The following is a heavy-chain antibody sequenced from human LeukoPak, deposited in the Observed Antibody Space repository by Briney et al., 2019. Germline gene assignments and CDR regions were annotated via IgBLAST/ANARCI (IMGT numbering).Heavy chain of an antibody. CDR3: ARYWAYGYNQGQVATHFDY. D-gene: IGHD5-18*01. CDR1: GGSISSRNYY. Sequence: PSETLSLTCTVSGGSISSRNYYWAWIRQPPGQGLDWIGSISYTGSIFYNPSLKSRVTMSVDTSKNQFSLKLSSVTAADTAVYYCARYWAYGYNQGQVATHFDYWGQGTLVTVSS. J-gene: IGHJ4*02. CDR2: ISYTGSI. V-gene: IGHV4-39*07.